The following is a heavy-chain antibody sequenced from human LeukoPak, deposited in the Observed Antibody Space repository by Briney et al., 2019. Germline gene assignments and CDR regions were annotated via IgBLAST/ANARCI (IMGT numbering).Heavy chain of an antibody. V-gene: IGHV4-30-4*01. D-gene: IGHD1-26*01. CDR3: ARLRFGSYYFYVEELGMDV. J-gene: IGHJ6*02. Sequence: PSETLSLTCSVSGVSISRSDYYWSWIRQPPGKGLEWIGYIYYTGITYYNPSLKSRVTISVDTSKNQFSLKLSSVTAADTAVYYRARLRFGSYYFYVEELGMDVWGQGTTDTVSS. CDR1: GVSISRSDYY. CDR2: IYYTGIT.